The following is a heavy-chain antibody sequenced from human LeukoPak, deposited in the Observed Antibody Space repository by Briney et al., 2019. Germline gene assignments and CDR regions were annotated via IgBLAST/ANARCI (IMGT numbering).Heavy chain of an antibody. Sequence: ASVKVSCKASGYTFISSYMHWVRQAPRQGLEWMGIINPSGGSTGYAQKFQGRVTMTRDTSTSTVYMELSSLRSEDTAVYYCARDRPLTGESFDYWGQGTLVTVSS. CDR1: GYTFISSY. J-gene: IGHJ4*02. CDR3: ARDRPLTGESFDY. V-gene: IGHV1-46*01. D-gene: IGHD7-27*01. CDR2: INPSGGST.